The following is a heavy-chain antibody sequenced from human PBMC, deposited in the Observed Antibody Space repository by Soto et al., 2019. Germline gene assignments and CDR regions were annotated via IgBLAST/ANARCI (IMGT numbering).Heavy chain of an antibody. D-gene: IGHD6-19*01. CDR1: GFTFSDYA. CDR3: AKGGRQWMVTSDFNY. Sequence: VQLVESGGGVVQPGRSLRLSCAASGFTFSDYAMHWVRQAPGKGLEWVAVVSHDGRNTHYADSVKGRFTISRDSSTNRVSLEMTRLRAEDTAVYYCAKGGRQWMVTSDFNYWGQGALVTVSS. CDR2: VSHDGRNT. J-gene: IGHJ4*02. V-gene: IGHV3-30*18.